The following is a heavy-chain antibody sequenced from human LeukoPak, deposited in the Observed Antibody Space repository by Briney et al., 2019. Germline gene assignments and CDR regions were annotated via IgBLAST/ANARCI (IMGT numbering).Heavy chain of an antibody. CDR2: ISGSGGST. Sequence: GGSLRLSCAASGFTFSSYWVRWVRQAPGKGLVWVSSISGSGGSTYYSDSVKGRFTISRDNSKNTLYLQMHSLRAEDSAIYNCAKDRLAAAGTGSDYWGQGTLVTVSS. CDR3: AKDRLAAAGTGSDY. CDR1: GFTFSSYW. J-gene: IGHJ4*02. V-gene: IGHV3-23*01. D-gene: IGHD6-13*01.